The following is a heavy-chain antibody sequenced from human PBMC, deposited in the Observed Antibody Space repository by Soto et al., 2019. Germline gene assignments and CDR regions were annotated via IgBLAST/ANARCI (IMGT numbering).Heavy chain of an antibody. CDR3: ARVSFDILTGYYAPHYYYGMDV. CDR2: IYPSGST. D-gene: IGHD3-9*01. Sequence: PSETLSLTYTVSGGSISSYYWSWIRQSPGKGLEWLGQIYPSGSTNYNPSLKSRVTISVDTSKNQFSLKLSSVTAADTAVYYCARVSFDILTGYYAPHYYYGMDVWGQGTTVTVS. V-gene: IGHV4-59*01. J-gene: IGHJ6*02. CDR1: GGSISSYY.